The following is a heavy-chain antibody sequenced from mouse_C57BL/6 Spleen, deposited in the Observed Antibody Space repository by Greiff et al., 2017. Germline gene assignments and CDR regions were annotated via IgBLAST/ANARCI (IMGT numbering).Heavy chain of an antibody. D-gene: IGHD1-1*01. J-gene: IGHJ4*01. CDR2: IDPSDSYT. V-gene: IGHV1-69*01. CDR3: AREGPYYCGSRRDYAMDD. CDR1: GYTFTSYW. Sequence: QVQLQQSGAELVMPGASVKLSCKASGYTFTSYWMHWVKQRPGQGLEWIGEIDPSDSYTNYNQKFKGKSTLTVDTSSSTAYMQLSSLTSEDSAVYYCAREGPYYCGSRRDYAMDDWGKGTSVTVSS.